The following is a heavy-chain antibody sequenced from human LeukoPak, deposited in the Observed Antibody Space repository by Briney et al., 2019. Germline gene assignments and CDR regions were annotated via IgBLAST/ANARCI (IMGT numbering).Heavy chain of an antibody. Sequence: GGSLRLSCAASGFTFSDFYMSWVRQAPGKGLEWVSYITSAGRAIYYADSVQGRFTISRDNARNSLYLQMNGLRAEDTAVYYCASDIVATSGDFWGQGTLVTVSS. CDR2: ITSAGRAI. D-gene: IGHD5-12*01. CDR3: ASDIVATSGDF. J-gene: IGHJ4*02. V-gene: IGHV3-11*01. CDR1: GFTFSDFY.